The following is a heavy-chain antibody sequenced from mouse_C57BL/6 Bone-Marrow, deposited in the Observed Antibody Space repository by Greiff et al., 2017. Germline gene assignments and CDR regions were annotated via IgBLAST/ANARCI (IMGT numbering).Heavy chain of an antibody. CDR2: ISDGGSYT. CDR1: GFTFSSYA. V-gene: IGHV5-4*03. Sequence: EVKLVESGGGLVKPGGSLKLSCAASGFTFSSYAMSWVRQTPEKRLEWVATISDGGSYTYYPDNVKGRFTISRDNAKNNLYLQMSHLKSEDTAMXYCARTGVNFPAYWGQGTLVTVSA. CDR3: ARTGVNFPAY. D-gene: IGHD4-1*01. J-gene: IGHJ3*01.